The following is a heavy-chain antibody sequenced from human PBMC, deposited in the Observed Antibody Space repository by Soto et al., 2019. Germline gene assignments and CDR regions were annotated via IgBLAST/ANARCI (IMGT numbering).Heavy chain of an antibody. CDR2: ISYDGSNK. CDR3: ARDPTVTTMYYFEY. J-gene: IGHJ4*02. CDR1: GFTFSSYA. V-gene: IGHV3-30-3*01. Sequence: GGSLRLSCAASGFTFSSYAIHWVRQAPGKGLEWVAVISYDGSNKYYADSVKGRFTTSRDNSKNTLYLQMNSLRAEDTAVYYCARDPTVTTMYYFEYWRQGTLVNVSS. D-gene: IGHD4-4*01.